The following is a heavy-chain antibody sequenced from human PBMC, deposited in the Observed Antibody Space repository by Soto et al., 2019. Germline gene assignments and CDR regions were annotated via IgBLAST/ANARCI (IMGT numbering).Heavy chain of an antibody. J-gene: IGHJ4*02. D-gene: IGHD2-21*02. V-gene: IGHV4-30-2*01. CDR3: ARGPTCGGDCYHIDY. CDR1: GGSISSGGYS. CDR2: MYHSGST. Sequence: PSETLSLTCAVSGGSISSGGYSWSWIRQPPGKGLEWIGYMYHSGSTYYNPSLKSRVTISVDRSKNQFSLKLSSVTAADTAVYYCARGPTCGGDCYHIDYWGQGTLVTVS.